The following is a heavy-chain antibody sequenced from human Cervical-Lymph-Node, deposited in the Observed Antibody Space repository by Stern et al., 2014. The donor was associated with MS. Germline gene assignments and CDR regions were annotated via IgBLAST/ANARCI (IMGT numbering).Heavy chain of an antibody. CDR2: IYPACPDV. V-gene: IGHV5-51*01. J-gene: IGHJ6*02. CDR3: ARQGDNYGMDV. D-gene: IGHD5-24*01. CDR1: GYSFPTYW. Sequence: VQLVQSGAEVKKPGESLKISCKGSGYSFPTYWIGWVRQMPGEGLEGMGVIYPACPDVRYIPSFQGQVTISADKSISTAYLQWSSLRASDTAMYYCARQGDNYGMDVWGQGTMVSVSS.